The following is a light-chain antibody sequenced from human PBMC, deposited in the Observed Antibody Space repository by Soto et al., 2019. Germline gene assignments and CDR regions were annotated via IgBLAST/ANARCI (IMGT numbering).Light chain of an antibody. Sequence: EIVLTQSPGTLSLSPGERATLSCRASQSVSSSYLAWYQQKPGQAPRLLIYGASNRATGIPDRFSGSGSGTDFTLTISRLEQEDFAMYYCQLYGTSRAFGQGTKV. CDR3: QLYGTSRA. J-gene: IGKJ1*01. CDR1: QSVSSSY. CDR2: GAS. V-gene: IGKV3-20*01.